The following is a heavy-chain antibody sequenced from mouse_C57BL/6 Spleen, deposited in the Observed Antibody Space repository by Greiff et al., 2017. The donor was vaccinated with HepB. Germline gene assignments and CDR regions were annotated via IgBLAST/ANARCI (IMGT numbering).Heavy chain of an antibody. CDR3: ARGDWAWFAY. J-gene: IGHJ3*01. CDR1: GYAFSSSW. D-gene: IGHD4-1*01. CDR2: IYPGDGDT. V-gene: IGHV1-82*01. Sequence: QVQLQQSGPELVKPGASVKISCKASGYAFSSSWMNWVKQRPGKGLEWIGRIYPGDGDTNYNGKFKGKATLTADKSSSTAYMQLSSLTSEDSAVHFCARGDWAWFAYWGQGTLVTVSA.